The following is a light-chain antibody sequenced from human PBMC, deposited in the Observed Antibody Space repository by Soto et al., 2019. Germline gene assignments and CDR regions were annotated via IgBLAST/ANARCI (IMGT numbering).Light chain of an antibody. CDR1: NIGSKS. V-gene: IGLV3-21*04. CDR2: YDS. J-gene: IGLJ2*01. CDR3: QVWDSSSEYVV. Sequence: SYELTQPPSVSVAPGKTARITCGGNNIGSKSVHWYQQKPGQAPVLVIYYDSDRPSWIPERFSGSNSGNTATLTISRVEAGDEADYYCQVWDSSSEYVVFGGGTKVTVL.